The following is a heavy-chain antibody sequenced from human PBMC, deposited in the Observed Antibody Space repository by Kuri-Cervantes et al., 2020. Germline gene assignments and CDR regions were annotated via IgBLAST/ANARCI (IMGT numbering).Heavy chain of an antibody. CDR3: VKDYYDSTGYPHL. CDR1: GFTFSSYS. J-gene: IGHJ4*02. Sequence: GESLKISCAASGFTFSSYSMNWVRQAPGKGPEWVSYISSSSSTIYYADSVKGRFTISRDNSKNTVYMQMNSLRVEDTAVYYCVKDYYDSTGYPHLWGQGTLVTVSS. D-gene: IGHD3-22*01. CDR2: ISSSSSTI. V-gene: IGHV3-48*01.